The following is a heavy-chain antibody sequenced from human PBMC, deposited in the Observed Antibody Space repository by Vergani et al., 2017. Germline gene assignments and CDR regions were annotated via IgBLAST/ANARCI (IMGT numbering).Heavy chain of an antibody. J-gene: IGHJ4*02. D-gene: IGHD6-13*01. CDR3: AKDFSSSSWYYFEF. CDR2: ISPDGRTT. V-gene: IGHV3-74*03. Sequence: DVDLVESGGGFVQPGGSRRLSCAASGFSFRTFSMFWVRQPPGKGLAWVSKISPDGRTTEYADSVKGRFTISRDNSKNTLYLQMNSLRPEDTAVYYCAKDFSSSSWYYFEFWGQGTLVTVSS. CDR1: GFSFRTFS.